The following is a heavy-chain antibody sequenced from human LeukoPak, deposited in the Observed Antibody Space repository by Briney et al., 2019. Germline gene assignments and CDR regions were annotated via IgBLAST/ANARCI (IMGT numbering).Heavy chain of an antibody. J-gene: IGHJ3*02. D-gene: IGHD5-12*01. Sequence: SEALSLTCTVSGGSISSYYWSWIRQPPGKGLEWIGYIYYSGSTNYNPSLKSRVTISVDTSKNQFSLKLSSVTAADTAVYYCARARNSGYDYLVDAFDIWGQGTMVTVSS. V-gene: IGHV4-59*01. CDR2: IYYSGST. CDR3: ARARNSGYDYLVDAFDI. CDR1: GGSISSYY.